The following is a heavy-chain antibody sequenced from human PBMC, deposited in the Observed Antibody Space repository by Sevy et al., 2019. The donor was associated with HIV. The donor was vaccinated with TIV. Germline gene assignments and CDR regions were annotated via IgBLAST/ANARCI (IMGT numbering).Heavy chain of an antibody. Sequence: GKSLKISCKASGYTFTRYWIGWLRQMPGKGLEWMGIIYPGDSTTRDSPSFQGQVTISADKSISTAYLQWSSLKASDTGMLYCARLFARSAHYTPTYYFDSWGQGTQVTVSS. D-gene: IGHD3-22*01. J-gene: IGHJ4*02. CDR1: GYTFTRYW. CDR3: ARLFARSAHYTPTYYFDS. CDR2: IYPGDSTT. V-gene: IGHV5-51*01.